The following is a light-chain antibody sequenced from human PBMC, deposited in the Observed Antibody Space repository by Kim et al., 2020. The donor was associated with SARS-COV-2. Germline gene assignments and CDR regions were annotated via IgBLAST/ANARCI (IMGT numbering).Light chain of an antibody. V-gene: IGLV2-23*02. Sequence: GQSITISCTGTSSDVGSYNLVSWYQQYPGKAPKLIIYEVNRRPSGVSNRFSGSESGNTASLTISGLQAEDEADYYCCSYAGSSSVVFGGGTQLTVL. CDR2: EVN. CDR3: CSYAGSSSVV. CDR1: SSDVGSYNL. J-gene: IGLJ2*01.